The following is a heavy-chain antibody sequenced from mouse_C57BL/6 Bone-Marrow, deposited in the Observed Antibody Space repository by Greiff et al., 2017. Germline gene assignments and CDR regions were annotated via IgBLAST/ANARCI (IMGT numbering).Heavy chain of an antibody. CDR1: GYTFTSYW. CDR2: IDPSDSYT. J-gene: IGHJ1*03. CDR3: ARERGYYGSSSGYFDV. V-gene: IGHV1-69*01. D-gene: IGHD1-1*01. Sequence: QVQLQQSGAELVMPGASVKLSCKASGYTFTSYWMHWVKQRPGQGLEWIGEIDPSDSYTNYNQKFKGKSTLTVDKSSSTAYMQLSSLTSEDSAVYYCARERGYYGSSSGYFDVWGTGTTVTVSS.